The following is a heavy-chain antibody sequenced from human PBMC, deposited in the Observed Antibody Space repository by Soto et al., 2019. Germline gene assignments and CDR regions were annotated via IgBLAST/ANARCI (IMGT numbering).Heavy chain of an antibody. D-gene: IGHD2-15*01. Sequence: GGSLRLSCAASGFTVSSNYMSWVRQATGKGLEWVSVIYSGGSTYFADSVKDRFSISRDNSKNTLHLQMNSLRDEDTAVYYCAREGRPWGQGTLVNVSS. J-gene: IGHJ5*02. CDR3: AREGRP. V-gene: IGHV3-66*01. CDR2: IYSGGST. CDR1: GFTVSSNY.